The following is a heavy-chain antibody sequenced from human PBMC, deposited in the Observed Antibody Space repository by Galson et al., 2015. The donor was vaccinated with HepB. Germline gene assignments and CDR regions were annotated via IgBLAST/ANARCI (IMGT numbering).Heavy chain of an antibody. CDR2: ISWNSGSI. Sequence: SLRLSCAASGFTFDDYAMHWVRPAPGKGLEWVSGISWNSGSIGYADSVKGRFTISRDNAKNSLYLQMNSLRAEDTALYYCAKARSASYQLLLGWFDPWGQGTLVTVSS. J-gene: IGHJ5*02. CDR1: GFTFDDYA. D-gene: IGHD2-2*01. V-gene: IGHV3-9*01. CDR3: AKARSASYQLLLGWFDP.